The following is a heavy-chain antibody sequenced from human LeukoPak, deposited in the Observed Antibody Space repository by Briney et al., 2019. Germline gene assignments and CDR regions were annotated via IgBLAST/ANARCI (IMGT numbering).Heavy chain of an antibody. Sequence: GGSLRLSCVASGFSFRSYWMNWVRQAPGKGLEWVASIKYDESEKYSVGGRFTISRDNAKDSLYLQIDSLRAGDTAMYYCARDGYEPGLYFDYWGQGTLVTVSS. D-gene: IGHD1-14*01. CDR3: ARDGYEPGLYFDY. J-gene: IGHJ4*02. V-gene: IGHV3-7*03. CDR1: GFSFRSYW. CDR2: IKYDESE.